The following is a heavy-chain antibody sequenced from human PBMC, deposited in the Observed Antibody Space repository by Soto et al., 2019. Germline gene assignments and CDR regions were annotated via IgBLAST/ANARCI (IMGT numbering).Heavy chain of an antibody. CDR2: ISWDGGST. D-gene: IGHD3-3*01. CDR3: AKDKSDDFWSGYSMDV. CDR1: GFTFSSYS. Sequence: GGSLSLSCAASGFTFSSYSMNWVRQAPGKGLEWVSLISWDGGSTYYADSVKGRFTISRDNSKNSLYLQMNSLRTEDTALYYCAKDKSDDFWSGYSMDVWGQGTTVTVSS. J-gene: IGHJ6*02. V-gene: IGHV3-43*01.